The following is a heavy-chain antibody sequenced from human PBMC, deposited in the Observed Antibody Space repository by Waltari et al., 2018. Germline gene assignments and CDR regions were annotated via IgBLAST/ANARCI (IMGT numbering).Heavy chain of an antibody. CDR3: ARDTRGYYDFWSGYGVDY. CDR1: GFTFSSYV. J-gene: IGHJ4*02. V-gene: IGHV3-30-3*01. Sequence: QVQLVESGGGVVQPGRSLRLSCAASGFTFSSYVMHWVRQAPGKGLEWVAVLSYDGSNKYYADSVKGRFTISRDNSKNTLYLQMNSLRGEDTAVYYCARDTRGYYDFWSGYGVDYWGQGILVTVSS. CDR2: LSYDGSNK. D-gene: IGHD3-3*01.